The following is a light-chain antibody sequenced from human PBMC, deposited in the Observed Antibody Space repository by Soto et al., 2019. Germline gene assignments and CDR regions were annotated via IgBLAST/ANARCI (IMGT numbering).Light chain of an antibody. V-gene: IGLV2-14*03. Sequence: QSALTQPASVSGSPGQAITISCTGTSSDIGAFKYVSWYQHHPGKVPKLIIFDVSDRPSGISNRFSGSKSGNTASLTISGLQTEDEADYYCSSYSTTAPHVLFGSGTKVTVL. CDR3: SSYSTTAPHVL. CDR2: DVS. CDR1: SSDIGAFKY. J-gene: IGLJ1*01.